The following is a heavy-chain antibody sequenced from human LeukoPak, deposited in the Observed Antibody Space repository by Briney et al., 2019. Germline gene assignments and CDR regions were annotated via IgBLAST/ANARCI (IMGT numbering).Heavy chain of an antibody. CDR3: ARKSRIAAAGRAHYMDV. CDR2: IYYSGST. V-gene: IGHV4-39*01. J-gene: IGHJ6*03. D-gene: IGHD6-13*01. Sequence: SETLSLTCTVSDGSITNYDWSWVRQPPGKGLEWIGSIYYSGSTYYNPSLKSRVTISVDTSKNQFSLKLSSVTAADTAVYYCARKSRIAAAGRAHYMDVWGKGTTVTVSS. CDR1: DGSITNYD.